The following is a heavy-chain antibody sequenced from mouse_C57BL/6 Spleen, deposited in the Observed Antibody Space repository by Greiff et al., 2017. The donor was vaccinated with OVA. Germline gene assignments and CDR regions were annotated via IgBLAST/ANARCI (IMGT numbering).Heavy chain of an antibody. V-gene: IGHV1-72*01. Sequence: QVQLQQPGAELVKPGASVKLSCKASGYTFTSYWMPWVKQRPGRGLEWIGRIDPDSGGTKYNEKFKSKATLTVDKPSSTAYMQLSSLTSEDSAVYEGARGYYGSSYEVDYWGQGTTLTVSS. CDR2: IDPDSGGT. J-gene: IGHJ2*01. CDR3: ARGYYGSSYEVDY. CDR1: GYTFTSYW. D-gene: IGHD1-1*01.